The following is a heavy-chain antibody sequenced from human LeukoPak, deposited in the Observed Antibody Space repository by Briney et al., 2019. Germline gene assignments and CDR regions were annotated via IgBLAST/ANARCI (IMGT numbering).Heavy chain of an antibody. CDR1: GGSISSGSYY. CDR3: ARQKIRFRPFDP. Sequence: SETLSLTCTVSGGSISSGSYYWSWIRQPAGKGLEWIGRIYTSGSTNYNPSLKSRVTISVDTSKNQFSLKLSSVTAADTAVYYCARQKIRFRPFDPWGQGTLVTVSS. D-gene: IGHD3-3*01. CDR2: IYTSGST. V-gene: IGHV4-61*02. J-gene: IGHJ5*02.